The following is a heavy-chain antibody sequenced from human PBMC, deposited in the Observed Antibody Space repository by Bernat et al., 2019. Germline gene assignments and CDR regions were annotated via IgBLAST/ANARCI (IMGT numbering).Heavy chain of an antibody. J-gene: IGHJ3*02. D-gene: IGHD6-13*01. V-gene: IGHV3-33*06. CDR1: GFTFSSYG. Sequence: QVQLVESGGGVVQPGRSLRLSCAASGFTFSSYGMHWVRQAPGKGLEWVAVIWYDGSNKYYADSVKGRFTISRDNFKNTLYLQMNSLRAEDTAVYYCAKTGYSSNSDAFDIWGQGTMVTVSS. CDR2: IWYDGSNK. CDR3: AKTGYSSNSDAFDI.